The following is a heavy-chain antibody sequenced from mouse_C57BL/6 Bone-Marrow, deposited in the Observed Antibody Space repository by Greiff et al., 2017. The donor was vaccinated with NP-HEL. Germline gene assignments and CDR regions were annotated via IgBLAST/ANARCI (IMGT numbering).Heavy chain of an antibody. CDR2: INPGSGGT. V-gene: IGHV1-54*01. Sequence: VQLQQSGAELVRPGTSVKVSCKASGYAFTNYLIEWVKQRPGQGLEWIGVINPGSGGTNYNEKFKGKATLTADKSSSTAYMQLSSLTSEDSAVYFCARGYYFWGQGTTLTVSS. CDR3: ARGYYF. D-gene: IGHD2-3*01. CDR1: GYAFTNYL. J-gene: IGHJ2*01.